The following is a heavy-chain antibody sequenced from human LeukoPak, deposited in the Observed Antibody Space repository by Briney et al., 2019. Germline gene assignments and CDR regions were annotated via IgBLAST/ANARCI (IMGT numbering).Heavy chain of an antibody. Sequence: SETQSLTCTLSGGSISRDGHYWSWIRQYPGKGLESIGSVSSSGTTTYNPSLKSRVTISLDTSQNQFSLNLRSLTAADTAVYYCAREMVRDAFDIWGQGTMVTVSS. CDR3: AREMVRDAFDI. J-gene: IGHJ3*02. CDR1: GGSISRDGHY. CDR2: VSSSGTT. V-gene: IGHV4-31*03. D-gene: IGHD2-8*01.